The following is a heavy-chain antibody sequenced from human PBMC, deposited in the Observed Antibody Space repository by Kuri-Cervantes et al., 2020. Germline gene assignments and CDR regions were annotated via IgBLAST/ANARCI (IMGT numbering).Heavy chain of an antibody. Sequence: LSLTCAASGFTFDDYDMHWVRQAPGMGLEWVSSISSSSSYIYYADSVKGRFTISRDNAKNSLYLQMNSLRAEDTAVYYCARAPLTFLDYWGQGTLVTVSS. CDR1: GFTFDDYD. CDR3: ARAPLTFLDY. J-gene: IGHJ4*02. CDR2: ISSSSSYI. D-gene: IGHD2-21*01. V-gene: IGHV3-21*01.